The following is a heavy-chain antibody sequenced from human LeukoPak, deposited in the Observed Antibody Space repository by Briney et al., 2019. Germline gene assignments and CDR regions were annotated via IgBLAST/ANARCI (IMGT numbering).Heavy chain of an antibody. V-gene: IGHV5-51*01. CDR3: ARQGQXXDETLFGVVGYYYYYYMDV. CDR2: IYPGDSDT. CDR1: GYNFPAYW. Sequence: GESLKISCKASGYNFPAYWIAWVRQMPGKGLEWMGIIYPGDSDTKYNPSFQGQVTISADKSISTAYLQWNSLKASDTAMYYCARQGQXXDETLFGVVGYYYYYYMDV. D-gene: IGHD3-3*01. J-gene: IGHJ6*03.